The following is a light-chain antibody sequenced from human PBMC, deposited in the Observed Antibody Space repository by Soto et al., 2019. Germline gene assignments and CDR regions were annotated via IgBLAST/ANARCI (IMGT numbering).Light chain of an antibody. V-gene: IGKV3-15*01. CDR1: QSINSN. Sequence: EIVLTRSPATLSVPPGERATLSFRASQSINSNLAWYQQKPGQAPRLLIFDASNRADGTPARFSGGGSGTDFTLTITSLQSEDVAVYYCQQYNSWPLTFGGGTKVDI. CDR3: QQYNSWPLT. CDR2: DAS. J-gene: IGKJ4*01.